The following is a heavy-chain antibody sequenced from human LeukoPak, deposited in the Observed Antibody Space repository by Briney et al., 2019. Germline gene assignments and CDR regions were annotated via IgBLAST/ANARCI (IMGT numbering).Heavy chain of an antibody. CDR2: IYSSDT. V-gene: IGHV3-53*01. CDR1: GFTVSSNY. CDR3: ARGSYFDY. Sequence: GGSLRLSCAASGFTVSSNYMSWVRQAPGKGLEGVSVIYSSDTYYADSVKGRFTISRDNSKNTLYLQMNSLRVEGTAVYYFARGSYFDYWGQGALVTVSS. J-gene: IGHJ4*02.